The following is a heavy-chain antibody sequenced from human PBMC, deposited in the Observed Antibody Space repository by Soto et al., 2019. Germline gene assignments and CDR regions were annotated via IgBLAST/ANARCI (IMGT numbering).Heavy chain of an antibody. J-gene: IGHJ4*02. V-gene: IGHV4-59*01. D-gene: IGHD3-22*01. CDR1: GGSISSYY. Sequence: SETLSLTCTVSGGSISSYYLSWIRQPPGKGLEWIGYIYYSGSTNYNPSLKSRVTISVDTSKNQFSLKLSSVTAADTAVYYCARDRRVKPPTYYYDSSGYYYDYWGQGTLVTVSS. CDR2: IYYSGST. CDR3: ARDRRVKPPTYYYDSSGYYYDY.